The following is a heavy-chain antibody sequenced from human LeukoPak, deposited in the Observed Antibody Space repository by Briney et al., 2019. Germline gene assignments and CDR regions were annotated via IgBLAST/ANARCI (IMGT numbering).Heavy chain of an antibody. V-gene: IGHV1-18*01. Sequence: ASVTVSCKASGYTFTSYGISWVRQAPGQGLEWMGWISAYNGNTNYAQKLQGRVTMTTDTSTSTAYMELRSLRSDDTAVYYCARTPYCSSTSCPFDPWGQGTLVTVSS. CDR1: GYTFTSYG. CDR2: ISAYNGNT. D-gene: IGHD2-2*01. CDR3: ARTPYCSSTSCPFDP. J-gene: IGHJ5*02.